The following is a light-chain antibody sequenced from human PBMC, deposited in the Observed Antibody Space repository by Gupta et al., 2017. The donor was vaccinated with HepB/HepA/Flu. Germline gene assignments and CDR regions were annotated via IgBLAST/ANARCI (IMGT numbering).Light chain of an antibody. CDR1: QSINNY. CDR2: SAA. J-gene: IGKJ3*01. Sequence: DIQMSQSPSSLSASIGDRVTITCRASQSINNYLNWYQQKPGKAPELLMYSAARLHSGVPSRFSGSGAGTDFTLTISSRQPEDVATYDCQQSYNTFTFGKGPKWMSN. CDR3: QQSYNTFT. V-gene: IGKV1-39*01.